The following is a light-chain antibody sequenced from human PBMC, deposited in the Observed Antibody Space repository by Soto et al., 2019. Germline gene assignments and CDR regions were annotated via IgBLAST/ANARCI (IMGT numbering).Light chain of an antibody. CDR2: DAS. V-gene: IGKV3-11*01. Sequence: EIVMTQSPATLSVSPGERATLSCRASQSVSSYLAWYQQKPGQAPRLLIYDASNRATGIPARFSGSVSGTDFTLTISSLEPEDFAVYYCQQRSNWPLTFGPGTKVDIK. CDR1: QSVSSY. CDR3: QQRSNWPLT. J-gene: IGKJ3*01.